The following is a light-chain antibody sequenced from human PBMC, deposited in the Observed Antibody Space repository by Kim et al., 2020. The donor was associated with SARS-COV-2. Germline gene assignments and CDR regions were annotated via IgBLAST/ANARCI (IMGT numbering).Light chain of an antibody. CDR1: QDIHNY. CDR3: QQYEDLWT. J-gene: IGKJ1*01. V-gene: IGKV1-33*01. Sequence: DIQMTQSPSSLSASVGDRVTITCQASQDIHNYLNWYQQKPGKAPTVLIYDTSNLERGVPSRFSGSGSGTDFTFTISSLQPEDAATYYCQQYEDLWTFGQGTKVDIK. CDR2: DTS.